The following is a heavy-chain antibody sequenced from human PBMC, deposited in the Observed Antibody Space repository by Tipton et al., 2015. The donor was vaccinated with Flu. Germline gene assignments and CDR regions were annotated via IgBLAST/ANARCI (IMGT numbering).Heavy chain of an antibody. CDR2: VFTSGNA. Sequence: GLVKPSETLSLTCTVSGGSFSGYYWAWIRQSGGEEPELIGRVFTSGNANYNPSLESRATMSLDTSTNQMSLRLSSLTAADSAVYYCARVRLGALDAFDIWGQGTMVTVSP. J-gene: IGHJ3*02. D-gene: IGHD1-26*01. CDR1: GGSFSGYY. V-gene: IGHV4-4*07. CDR3: ARVRLGALDAFDI.